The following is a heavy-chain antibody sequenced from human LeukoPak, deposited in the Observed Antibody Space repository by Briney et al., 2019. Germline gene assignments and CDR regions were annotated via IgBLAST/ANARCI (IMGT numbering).Heavy chain of an antibody. CDR2: ISGSDGST. CDR1: GYTFSNYA. Sequence: GGTLRLSCTASGYTFSNYAMSWVRQAPGKGLEWVSTISGSDGSTYYADSVKGRFTISRDNSKNTLYLQMNSLRVEDTAIYYCAKGRGYCTGGSCYSDYWGQGTLVTVSS. V-gene: IGHV3-23*01. J-gene: IGHJ4*02. CDR3: AKGRGYCTGGSCYSDY. D-gene: IGHD2-15*01.